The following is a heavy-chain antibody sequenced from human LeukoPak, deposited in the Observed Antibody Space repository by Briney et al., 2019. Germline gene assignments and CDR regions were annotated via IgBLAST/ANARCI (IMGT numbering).Heavy chain of an antibody. J-gene: IGHJ5*02. D-gene: IGHD3-22*01. CDR1: GGSIISGGHF. Sequence: SGTLSLTCTVSGGSIISGGHFWSWIRQHPGKGLEWIGYIYYSGSTYYNPSLKSRVTISVDTSKNQFSLRLNSVTAADTAVYYCTRDGPRSSGYPDTWGQGTLVTVSS. CDR3: TRDGPRSSGYPDT. V-gene: IGHV4-31*03. CDR2: IYYSGST.